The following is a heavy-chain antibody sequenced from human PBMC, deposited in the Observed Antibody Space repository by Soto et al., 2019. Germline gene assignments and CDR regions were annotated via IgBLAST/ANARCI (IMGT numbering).Heavy chain of an antibody. Sequence: QVQLVQSGAEMQQPGASVRVSCKASGGTFSKYAFSWVRQAPGQGLEWLGGNIPMFGTPNYAPKFQGRVAISADESTAPVYTELRSLRSEATAVYFCARPPRDRTSSYGMAVWGQGTKVTVSS. CDR2: NIPMFGTP. V-gene: IGHV1-69*01. CDR3: ARPPRDRTSSYGMAV. D-gene: IGHD3-22*01. J-gene: IGHJ6*01. CDR1: GGTFSKYA.